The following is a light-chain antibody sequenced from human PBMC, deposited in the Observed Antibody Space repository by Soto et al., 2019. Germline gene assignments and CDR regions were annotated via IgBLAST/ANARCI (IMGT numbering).Light chain of an antibody. V-gene: IGKV3-20*01. CDR1: QSVRSSY. Sequence: EIVLTQSPGTLSLSPGERATLSCRASQSVRSSYLAWHQQKPGQAPRLLIYGASSRATGIPDRLSGSGSGTDFTLTISKLEPEYFAVYYCRQYNSQITFGQGTRLAIK. J-gene: IGKJ5*01. CDR2: GAS. CDR3: RQYNSQIT.